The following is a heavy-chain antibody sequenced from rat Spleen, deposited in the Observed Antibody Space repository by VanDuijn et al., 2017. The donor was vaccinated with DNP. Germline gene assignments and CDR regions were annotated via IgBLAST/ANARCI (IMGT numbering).Heavy chain of an antibody. CDR1: GFSFHDSW. J-gene: IGHJ3*01. Sequence: EVSLVESGGGLVQPGRSLKLSCAASGFSFHDSWMGWVRQAPGKGLEWIGEINEDSSIVNYAPSLKYKISFSRDNAQDTLYLQMNELGSEDTGIYYCVTRGDPYDNWFAYWGRGTLVTVSS. V-gene: IGHV4-2*01. D-gene: IGHD4-2*01. CDR2: INEDSSIV. CDR3: VTRGDPYDNWFAY.